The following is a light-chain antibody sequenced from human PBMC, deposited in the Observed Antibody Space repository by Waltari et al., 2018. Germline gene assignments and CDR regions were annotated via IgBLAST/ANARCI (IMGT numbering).Light chain of an antibody. V-gene: IGKV3-20*01. J-gene: IGKJ1*01. CDR2: AAS. Sequence: EIVLTQSPGTLSLSPGERANLSCRANPVVRGTLAWYQQKPGQPPRLLIYAASIRATGIPDRFSGSGAGTDFTLTISRLEPEDFAVYYCQHYVRLPVTFGQGTKVEIK. CDR1: PVVRGT. CDR3: QHYVRLPVT.